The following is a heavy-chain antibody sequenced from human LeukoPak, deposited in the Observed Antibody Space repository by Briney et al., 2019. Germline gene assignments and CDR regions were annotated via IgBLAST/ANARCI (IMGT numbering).Heavy chain of an antibody. CDR2: IYHSGST. CDR3: ARVVVAARVFDY. Sequence: SETLSLTCAVSGGSISSGGYSWSWIRQPPGKGLEWIGYIYHSGSTYYNPSLKSRVTISVDRSKNQFSLKLSSVTAADTAVYYCARVVVAARVFDYWGQGTLVIVSS. CDR1: GGSISSGGYS. D-gene: IGHD2-15*01. J-gene: IGHJ4*02. V-gene: IGHV4-30-2*01.